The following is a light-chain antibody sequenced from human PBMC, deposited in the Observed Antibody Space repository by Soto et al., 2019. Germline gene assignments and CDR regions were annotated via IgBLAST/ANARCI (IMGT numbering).Light chain of an antibody. J-gene: IGKJ4*01. V-gene: IGKV1-5*03. CDR3: QQRSNWPLT. CDR1: QTISSW. CDR2: KAS. Sequence: DIQMTQSPSTLSGSVGDRVTITCRASQTISSWLAWYQQKPGKAPKLLIYKASTLKSGVPSRFSGSGSGTEFTLTISSLEPEDFAVYYCQQRSNWPLTFGGGTKVDI.